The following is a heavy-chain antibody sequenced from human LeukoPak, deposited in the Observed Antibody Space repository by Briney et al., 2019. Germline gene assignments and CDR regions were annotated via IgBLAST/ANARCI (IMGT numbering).Heavy chain of an antibody. Sequence: ASVKVSCKASGNTFTGYYMHWVRQAPGQGLEWMEWINPNSGGTNYAQKFQGRVTMTRDTSINTAYMELSRLRSDDRAVYYCAPGGGWNDPFAFDSWGQGTMVTVSS. CDR1: GNTFTGYY. CDR3: APGGGWNDPFAFDS. CDR2: INPNSGGT. J-gene: IGHJ3*02. D-gene: IGHD1-1*01. V-gene: IGHV1-2*02.